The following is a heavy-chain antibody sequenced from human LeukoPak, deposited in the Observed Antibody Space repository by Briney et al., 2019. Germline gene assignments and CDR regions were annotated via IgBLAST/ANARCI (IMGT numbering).Heavy chain of an antibody. V-gene: IGHV3-74*01. CDR1: GFSISTYW. CDR3: ARGNSGSSGLWDS. J-gene: IGHJ4*02. CDR2: INPYGSST. Sequence: GGSLRFSCVASGFSISTYWMHWVRQAPGKGLVWVSRINPYGSSTNYADSVKGRFTISRDSARNTVYLQMNSLRADDTAVYYCARGNSGSSGLWDSWGQGTLVTVSS. D-gene: IGHD1-26*01.